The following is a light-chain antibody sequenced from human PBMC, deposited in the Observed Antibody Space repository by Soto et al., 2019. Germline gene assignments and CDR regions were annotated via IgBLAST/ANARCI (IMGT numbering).Light chain of an antibody. CDR2: EVN. V-gene: IGLV2-14*01. CDR1: RSDIGDSNF. CDR3: ASFRSGTILV. J-gene: IGLJ1*01. Sequence: QSALTQPASVSGSPGQSVTISCTGPRSDIGDSNFISWYQHSPGKAPRLLIYEVNNRPSGVSRRFSGSKAGNTASLTISGLLDDDEADYFCASFRSGTILVFGGGTKVTV.